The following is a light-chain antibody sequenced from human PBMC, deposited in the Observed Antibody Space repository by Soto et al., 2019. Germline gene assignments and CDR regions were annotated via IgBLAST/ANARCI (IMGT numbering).Light chain of an antibody. CDR1: QRISNNY. Sequence: EIVLTQSPGTLSLSPGERATLSCRASQRISNNYLAWYQQRPGQAPRLLIYGASSRANGIPERFSGSASGADFALTVSSLETEDFAVYYCQQYGSSPPITFGQGTRLEIK. CDR2: GAS. CDR3: QQYGSSPPIT. J-gene: IGKJ5*01. V-gene: IGKV3-20*01.